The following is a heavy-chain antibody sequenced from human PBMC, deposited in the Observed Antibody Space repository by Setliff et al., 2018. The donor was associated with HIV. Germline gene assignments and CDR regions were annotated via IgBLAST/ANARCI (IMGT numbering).Heavy chain of an antibody. Sequence: PSETLSLTCIVSGGSITSHYWGWIRQPPGKGLEWIGFIYYTGSTNYNPSLKSRVTISVDRSKMQFSLELKSVTAADTAMYYCARLAYSSAWPDYWGQGTLVTVSS. CDR1: GGSITSHY. J-gene: IGHJ4*02. CDR3: ARLAYSSAWPDY. CDR2: IYYTGST. D-gene: IGHD6-25*01. V-gene: IGHV4-59*11.